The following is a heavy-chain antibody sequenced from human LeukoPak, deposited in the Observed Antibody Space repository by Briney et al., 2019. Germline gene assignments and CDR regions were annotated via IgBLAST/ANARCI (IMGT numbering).Heavy chain of an antibody. D-gene: IGHD3-22*01. CDR3: ARGNYDSSGYYDPPGY. V-gene: IGHV1-46*01. J-gene: IGHJ4*02. CDR1: GYTFTGYY. CDR2: INPSGGST. Sequence: GASVKVSCKASGYTFTGYYMHWVRQAPGQGLEWMGIINPSGGSTSYAQKFQGRVTMTRDTSTSTVYMELSSLRSGDTAVYYCARGNYDSSGYYDPPGYWGQGTLVTVSS.